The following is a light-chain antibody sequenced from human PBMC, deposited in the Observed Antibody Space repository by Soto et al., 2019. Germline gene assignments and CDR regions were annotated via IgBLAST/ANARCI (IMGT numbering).Light chain of an antibody. CDR3: QQRRNWPQLT. V-gene: IGKV3-11*01. J-gene: IGKJ4*01. Sequence: EIVLTQSQATLSLSPGESATLSCRPSQSISSYLAWYQQKPGQAPRLLIYDASNRATGIPARFSGSGSGTDFTLAMRSLEPEDFAVYFCQQRRNWPQLTFGGGTKVDI. CDR2: DAS. CDR1: QSISSY.